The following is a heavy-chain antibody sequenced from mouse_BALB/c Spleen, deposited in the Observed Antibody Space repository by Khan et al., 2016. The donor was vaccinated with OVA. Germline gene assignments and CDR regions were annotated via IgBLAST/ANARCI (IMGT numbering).Heavy chain of an antibody. CDR1: GYSITSNYA. CDR3: ARGNYYGYYFDY. CDR2: ISHSGST. Sequence: EVELVESGPGLVKPSQSLSLTCTVTGYSITSNYAWNWIRQFPGNKLEWMGYISHSGSTTYNPSLKSRISITRDTSKNQFFLQLKSVTTEDTATYYCARGNYYGYYFDYWGQGTSLTVSS. V-gene: IGHV3-2*02. J-gene: IGHJ2*02. D-gene: IGHD1-1*01.